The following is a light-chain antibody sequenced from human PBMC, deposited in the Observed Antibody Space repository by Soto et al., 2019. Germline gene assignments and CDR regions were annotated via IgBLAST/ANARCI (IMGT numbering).Light chain of an antibody. V-gene: IGKV3-20*01. CDR3: QQYGSSPFT. CDR1: QSVSSSY. CDR2: GAT. J-gene: IGKJ3*01. Sequence: EIVMTQSPATLSVSPGERATLSCRASQSVSSSYLAWYQQKPGQAPRLLIYGATTRLRGVPDRFSGSGSGTDFTLTISRLEPEDFAVYYCQQYGSSPFTFGPGTKVDI.